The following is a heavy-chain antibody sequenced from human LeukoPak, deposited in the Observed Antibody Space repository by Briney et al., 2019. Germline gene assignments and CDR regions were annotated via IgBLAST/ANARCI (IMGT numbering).Heavy chain of an antibody. CDR3: ARGGQLGYCSSTSCPLYYYYYMDV. D-gene: IGHD2-2*01. CDR1: GFTSSSYA. Sequence: GGSLRLSCAASGFTSSSYAMHWVRQAPGKGLEWVAVISYDGSNKYYADSVKGRFTISRDNSKNTLYLQMNSLRAEDTAVYYCARGGQLGYCSSTSCPLYYYYYMDVWGKGTTVTVSS. V-gene: IGHV3-30-3*01. CDR2: ISYDGSNK. J-gene: IGHJ6*03.